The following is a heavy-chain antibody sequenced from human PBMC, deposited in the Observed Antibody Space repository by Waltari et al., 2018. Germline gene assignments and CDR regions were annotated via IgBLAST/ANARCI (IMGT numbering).Heavy chain of an antibody. CDR1: GGSISSYY. J-gene: IGHJ4*02. D-gene: IGHD4-17*01. CDR3: ARGGHDYGDYFDY. CDR2: IYTSGST. Sequence: QVQLQESGPGLVKPSETLSLTCTVSGGSISSYYWSWIRQPPGKGLEWIGYIYTSGSTNYNPPSKSRVTISVDTAKNQCSRKLSAVTAADTAVYYCARGGHDYGDYFDYWGQGTLVTVSS. V-gene: IGHV4-4*09.